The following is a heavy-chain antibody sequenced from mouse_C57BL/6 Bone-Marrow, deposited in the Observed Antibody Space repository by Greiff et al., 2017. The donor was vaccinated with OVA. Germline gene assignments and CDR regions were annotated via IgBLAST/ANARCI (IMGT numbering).Heavy chain of an antibody. CDR3: ARERTTVVADWYFDV. CDR2: INPSSGYT. J-gene: IGHJ1*03. V-gene: IGHV1-4*01. D-gene: IGHD1-1*01. Sequence: QVHVKQSGAELARPGASVKMSCKASGYTFTSYTMHWVKQRPGQGLEWIGYINPSSGYTKYNQKFKDKATLTADKYSSTAYMQLSSLTSEDSAVYYCARERTTVVADWYFDVWGTGTTVTVSS. CDR1: GYTFTSYT.